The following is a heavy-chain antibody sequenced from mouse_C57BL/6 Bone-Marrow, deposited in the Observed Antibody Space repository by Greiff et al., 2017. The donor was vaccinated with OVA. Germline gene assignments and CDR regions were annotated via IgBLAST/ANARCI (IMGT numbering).Heavy chain of an antibody. CDR2: IDPSDSYT. J-gene: IGHJ3*01. CDR1: GYTFTSYW. V-gene: IGHV1-50*01. CDR3: ARTDSSWSAY. D-gene: IGHD2-4*01. Sequence: QVQLQQPGAELVKPGASVKLSCKASGYTFTSYWMQWVKQRPGQGLEWIGEIDPSDSYTNYNQKFKGKATLTVDTSSSTAYMQLSSLTSEDSAVYYCARTDSSWSAYWGQGTLVTVSA.